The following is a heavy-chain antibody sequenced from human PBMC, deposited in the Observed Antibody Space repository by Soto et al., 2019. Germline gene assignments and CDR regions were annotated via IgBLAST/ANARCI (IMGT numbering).Heavy chain of an antibody. CDR2: IYTSGST. CDR1: GASISSYY. CDR3: ASLGTTVTTRRNLNAFDI. D-gene: IGHD4-17*01. Sequence: NPSETLSLTCTVSGASISSYYWSWIRQPAGKGLERIGRIYTSGSTNYNPSLKSRVTMSVDTSKNQFSLKLSSVTAADTAVYYCASLGTTVTTRRNLNAFDIWGQGTMVTVSS. V-gene: IGHV4-4*07. J-gene: IGHJ3*02.